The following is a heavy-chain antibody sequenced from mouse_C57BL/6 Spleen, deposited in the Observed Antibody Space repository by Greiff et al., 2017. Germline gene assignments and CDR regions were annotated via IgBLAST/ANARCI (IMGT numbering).Heavy chain of an antibody. CDR3: ATRNSYYAMDD. V-gene: IGHV1-64*01. CDR2: IHPSSGST. D-gene: IGHD2-1*01. CDR1: GYTFTSYW. J-gene: IGHJ4*01. Sequence: QVQLQQPGAELVKPGASVKLSCKASGYTFTSYWMHWVKQRPGQGLEWIGMIHPSSGSTNYNAKFKSKATLTVDKSSSTAYMQLSSLTSEDSAVYYCATRNSYYAMDDWGQGTSVTVSS.